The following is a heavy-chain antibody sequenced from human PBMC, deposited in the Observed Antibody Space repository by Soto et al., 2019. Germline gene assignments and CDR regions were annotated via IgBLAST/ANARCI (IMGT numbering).Heavy chain of an antibody. Sequence: QVQLVQSGAEVKKPGSSVKVSCKASGGTFSSYAISWVRQAPGQGLEWMGGIIPIFGTANYAQKFQGRVTITADDSTSTAYMELSSLRSEDTAVYYCARVGYYDSSGYYYGYYGMDVWGQGTTVTVSS. J-gene: IGHJ6*02. CDR3: ARVGYYDSSGYYYGYYGMDV. CDR2: IIPIFGTA. CDR1: GGTFSSYA. V-gene: IGHV1-69*01. D-gene: IGHD3-22*01.